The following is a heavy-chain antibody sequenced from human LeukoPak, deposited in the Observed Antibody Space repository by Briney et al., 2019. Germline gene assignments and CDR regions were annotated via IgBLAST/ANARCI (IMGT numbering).Heavy chain of an antibody. V-gene: IGHV3-33*01. D-gene: IGHD3-22*01. J-gene: IGHJ4*02. CDR3: ARGSYYYDSSEALDFDY. CDR2: IWYDGSNK. Sequence: GGSLRLSCAASGFTFSSYGMHWVRQAPGKGLEWVAVIWYDGSNKYYADSVKGRFTISRDKSKNTLYLQMNSLRAEDTAVYYCARGSYYYDSSEALDFDYWGQGTLVTVSS. CDR1: GFTFSSYG.